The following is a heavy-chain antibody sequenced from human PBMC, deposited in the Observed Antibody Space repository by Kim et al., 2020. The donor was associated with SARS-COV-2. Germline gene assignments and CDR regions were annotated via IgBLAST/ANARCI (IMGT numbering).Heavy chain of an antibody. D-gene: IGHD6-19*01. CDR2: INPNSGGT. Sequence: ASVKVSCKASGYTFTGYYMHWVRQAHGQGLEWMGWINPNSGGTNYAQKFQGRVTMTRDTSISTAYMDLSRLRSDDTPVYYCARPGIAVAATGGKAFDYWGGGSQVTVSS. V-gene: IGHV1-2*02. CDR1: GYTFTGYY. J-gene: IGHJ4*02. CDR3: ARPGIAVAATGGKAFDY.